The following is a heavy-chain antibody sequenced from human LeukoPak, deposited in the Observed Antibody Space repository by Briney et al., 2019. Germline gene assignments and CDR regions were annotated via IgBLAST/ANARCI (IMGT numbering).Heavy chain of an antibody. V-gene: IGHV3-20*04. J-gene: IGHJ4*02. Sequence: GGSLRLSCATSGFTFVDYGLSWVRRAPGKGLEWLCAINYNGAITDYADSVKGRFTISRDNAKNSLYLWMDSLRAEDTALYYCARDRLGPSFSVSHFDLWGQGTLVTVSS. D-gene: IGHD3-3*02. CDR2: INYNGAIT. CDR3: ARDRLGPSFSVSHFDL. CDR1: GFTFVDYG.